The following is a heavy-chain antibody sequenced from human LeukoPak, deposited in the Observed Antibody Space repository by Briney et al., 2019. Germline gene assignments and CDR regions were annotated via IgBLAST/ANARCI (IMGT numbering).Heavy chain of an antibody. Sequence: SETLSLTCAVSGDSVRTYYWSWLRQIPGKGLEWIGRIYTSGSTNYNPSLKSRVTMSVDTSKNQFSLKLSSVTAADTAVYYCARDGVYCSSTSCSQTHYYYYGMDVWGQGTTVTVSS. J-gene: IGHJ6*02. CDR2: IYTSGST. CDR3: ARDGVYCSSTSCSQTHYYYYGMDV. V-gene: IGHV4-4*07. D-gene: IGHD2-2*01. CDR1: GDSVRTYY.